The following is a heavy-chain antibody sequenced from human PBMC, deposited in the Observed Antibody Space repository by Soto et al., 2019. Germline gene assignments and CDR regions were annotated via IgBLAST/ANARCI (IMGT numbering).Heavy chain of an antibody. D-gene: IGHD6-19*01. CDR3: ARESGYCSGGFCRRGAFDL. J-gene: IGHJ3*01. CDR2: IGGDNTI. V-gene: IGHV3-21*05. CDR1: GFTFSHYS. Sequence: EGQLVESGGGLVKPGGSPRLSCAGSGFTFSHYSILWVRQAPGKGLEGISFIGGDNTILYADSVKGRFTISRDNAMNSVERQMNSLRAEDTAVYYCARESGYCSGGFCRRGAFDLWGQGTVVSLSS.